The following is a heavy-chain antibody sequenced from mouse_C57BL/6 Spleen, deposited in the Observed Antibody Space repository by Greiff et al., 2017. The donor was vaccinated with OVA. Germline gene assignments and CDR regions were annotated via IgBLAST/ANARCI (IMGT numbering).Heavy chain of an antibody. V-gene: IGHV5-9*01. CDR1: GFTFSSYT. CDR2: ISGGGGNT. Sequence: DVMLVESGGGLVKPGGSLKLSCAASGFTFSSYTMSWVRQTPEKRLEWVATISGGGGNTYYPDSVKGRFTISRDNAKNALYLQMSSLRSEDTALYYCARITTVVFDYWGQGTTLTVSS. J-gene: IGHJ2*01. D-gene: IGHD1-1*01. CDR3: ARITTVVFDY.